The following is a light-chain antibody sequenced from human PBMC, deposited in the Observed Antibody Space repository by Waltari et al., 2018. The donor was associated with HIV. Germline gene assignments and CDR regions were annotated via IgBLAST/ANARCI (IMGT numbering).Light chain of an antibody. J-gene: IGLJ3*02. CDR2: KSN. Sequence: QSVLTQPPSASGTPGQRVTISCSGSSSNIGTNAVNWYQQLTGTAPKLLIYKSNERSSGVPDRFSASKSGASASLAISGLQSEDEAVYYCAAWDDSLNEVFGGGTKLTVL. V-gene: IGLV1-44*01. CDR1: SSNIGTNA. CDR3: AAWDDSLNEV.